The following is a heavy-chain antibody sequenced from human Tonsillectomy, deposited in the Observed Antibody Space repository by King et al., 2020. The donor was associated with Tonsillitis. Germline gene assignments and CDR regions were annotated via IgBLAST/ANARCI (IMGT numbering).Heavy chain of an antibody. D-gene: IGHD3-16*01. J-gene: IGHJ4*02. CDR2: ISYDESKE. Sequence: VQLVESGGGVVQPGRSLRLSCGASGFKFNTYAMHWVRQAPGRGPEWVAVISYDESKEYYADSVKGRFTISRDNSKNTLFLQMNNLRPEDTAVYFCVKDAIYYDYLWGTFHYWGQGTLVTVSS. V-gene: IGHV3-30*18. CDR1: GFKFNTYA. CDR3: VKDAIYYDYLWGTFHY.